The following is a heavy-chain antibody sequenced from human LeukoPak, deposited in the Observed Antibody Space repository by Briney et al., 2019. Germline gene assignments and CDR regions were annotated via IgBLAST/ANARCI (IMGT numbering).Heavy chain of an antibody. CDR2: IYDSGST. CDR1: GASIRSGDYY. Sequence: SETLPLTCTVSGASIRSGDYYWSWIRQPPGKGLEWIGYIYDSGSTYYNPSLKSRITISVDTSENRFSLKLSSVTATDTAVYYCARDCSGGSCYGAFDIWGQGTMVTVSS. V-gene: IGHV4-30-4*01. J-gene: IGHJ3*02. CDR3: ARDCSGGSCYGAFDI. D-gene: IGHD2-15*01.